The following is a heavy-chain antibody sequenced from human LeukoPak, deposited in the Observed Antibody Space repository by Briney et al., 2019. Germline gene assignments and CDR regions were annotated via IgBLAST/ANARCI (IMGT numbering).Heavy chain of an antibody. D-gene: IGHD1-26*01. Sequence: SGTLSLTCAVYGGSFSGYYWSWIRQPPGKGLEWIGEINHSGSTNYNPSLKSRVTISVDTSKNQFSLKLSSVTAADTAVYYCARDRVGAPDYWGQGTLVTVSS. V-gene: IGHV4-34*01. CDR3: ARDRVGAPDY. CDR1: GGSFSGYY. CDR2: INHSGST. J-gene: IGHJ4*02.